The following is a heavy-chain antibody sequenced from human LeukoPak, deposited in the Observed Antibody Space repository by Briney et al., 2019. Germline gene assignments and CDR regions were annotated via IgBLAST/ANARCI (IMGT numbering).Heavy chain of an antibody. V-gene: IGHV3-48*04. Sequence: GGSLRLSCAASGFTFSSYGMHWVRQAPGKGLEWVSYISSSGSTIYYADSVKGRFTISRDNAKNSLYLQMNSLRAEDTAVYYCARGVYYGAGDYWGQGTLVTVSS. CDR3: ARGVYYGAGDY. D-gene: IGHD4/OR15-4a*01. CDR2: ISSSGSTI. CDR1: GFTFSSYG. J-gene: IGHJ4*02.